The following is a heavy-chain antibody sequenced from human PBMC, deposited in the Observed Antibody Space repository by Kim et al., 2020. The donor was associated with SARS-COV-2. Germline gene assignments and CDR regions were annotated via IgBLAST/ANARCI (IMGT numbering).Heavy chain of an antibody. CDR1: GFTFSSYG. CDR3: AKDRGYCSSTSCYKAYYYYGMDV. CDR2: ISYDGSNK. V-gene: IGHV3-30*18. Sequence: GGSLRLSCAASGFTFSSYGMHWVRQAPGKGLEWVAVISYDGSNKYYADSVKGRFTISRDNSKNTLYLQMNSLRAEDTVVYYCAKDRGYCSSTSCYKAYYYYGMDVWGQGTTVTVSS. J-gene: IGHJ6*02. D-gene: IGHD2-2*01.